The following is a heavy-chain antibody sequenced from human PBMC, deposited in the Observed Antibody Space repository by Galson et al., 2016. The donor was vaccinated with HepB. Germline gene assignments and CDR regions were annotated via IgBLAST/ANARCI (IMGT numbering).Heavy chain of an antibody. J-gene: IGHJ6*02. Sequence: SVKVSCKASGYNFNKYSMHWVRQAPGQRFEWMGWINGDTGNTKYSQKFQGRVTLTSDTAATKAYMELSSLRFEDTAVYYCARALEAAAGTNYYYFGLDAWGQGTAVIVSS. CDR1: GYNFNKYS. CDR3: ARALEAAAGTNYYYFGLDA. V-gene: IGHV1-3*01. CDR2: INGDTGNT. D-gene: IGHD6-13*01.